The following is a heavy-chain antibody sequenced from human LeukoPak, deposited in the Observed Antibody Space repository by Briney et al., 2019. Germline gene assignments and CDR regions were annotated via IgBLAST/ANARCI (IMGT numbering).Heavy chain of an antibody. Sequence: GGSLRLSCAASGFTFGNYGMHWVRLAPGKGLEWVAVISYDESDKYYADSVKGRFTISRDNSKNTLYLQMNSLRPEDTAVYYCAKGVVAATNAAYYGMDVWGQGTTVTVSS. CDR1: GFTFGNYG. V-gene: IGHV3-30*18. J-gene: IGHJ6*02. D-gene: IGHD2-15*01. CDR3: AKGVVAATNAAYYGMDV. CDR2: ISYDESDK.